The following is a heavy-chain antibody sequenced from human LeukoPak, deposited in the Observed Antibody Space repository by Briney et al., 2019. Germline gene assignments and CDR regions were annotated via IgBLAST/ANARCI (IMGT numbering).Heavy chain of an antibody. CDR3: TGRDGYGDY. D-gene: IGHD5-24*01. CDR1: GFIFSDSA. J-gene: IGHJ4*02. V-gene: IGHV3-73*01. CDR2: IRTNRNNYAT. Sequence: PGGSLRLSCAASGFIFSDSATQWVRQASGKGLEWIGRIRTNRNNYATAYAASVRGRFTISRDDSKNTAFLEMSSLKTEATAVYYCTGRDGYGDYRGQGIVVTVSS.